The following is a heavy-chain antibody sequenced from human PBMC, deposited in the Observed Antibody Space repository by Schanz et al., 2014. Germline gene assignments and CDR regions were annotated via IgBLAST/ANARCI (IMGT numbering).Heavy chain of an antibody. D-gene: IGHD5-18*01. CDR2: ISGSGGST. Sequence: QVQLVESGGGVVQPGRSLRLSCAASGFIFSSYGLHWVRQAPGKGLEWVSAISGSGGSTYYADSVKGRFTISRDNAKISLYLQMNSLRVEDTAVYYCARDTSYGMDVWGQGTTVTVSS. CDR1: GFIFSSYG. V-gene: IGHV3-NL1*01. CDR3: ARDTSYGMDV. J-gene: IGHJ6*02.